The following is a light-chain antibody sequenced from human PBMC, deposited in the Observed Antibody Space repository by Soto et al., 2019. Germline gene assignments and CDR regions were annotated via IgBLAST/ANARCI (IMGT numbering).Light chain of an antibody. Sequence: QTVVTQEPSLTVSPGGTVTLTCASSTGAVTSGNYPSWFQQKPGQAPRTLIYTTDDKHSWTPARFSGSLLGGKAALTLSGVQPEDGAEYYCLLYYGGAHLVFGGGTKLTV. CDR2: TTD. V-gene: IGLV7-43*01. J-gene: IGLJ3*02. CDR1: TGAVTSGNY. CDR3: LLYYGGAHLV.